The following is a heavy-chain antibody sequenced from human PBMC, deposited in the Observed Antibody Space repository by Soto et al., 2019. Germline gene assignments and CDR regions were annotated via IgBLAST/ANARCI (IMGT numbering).Heavy chain of an antibody. D-gene: IGHD3-10*01. Sequence: ASVKVSCKASGYTFTSYAMHWVRQAPGQRLEWMGWINAGNGNTKYSQKFQGRVTITRDTSASTAYMELSSLRSEDTAVYYCARVDHYYGSGSPPRYWGQGTLVTVSS. CDR3: ARVDHYYGSGSPPRY. J-gene: IGHJ4*02. CDR2: INAGNGNT. CDR1: GYTFTSYA. V-gene: IGHV1-3*01.